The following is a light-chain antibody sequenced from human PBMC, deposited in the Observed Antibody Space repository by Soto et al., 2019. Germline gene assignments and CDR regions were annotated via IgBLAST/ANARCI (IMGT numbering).Light chain of an antibody. CDR2: SAS. V-gene: IGKV1-9*01. CDR3: QQLSRYPLT. CDR1: QALSNY. Sequence: DIPLTQSPSVLSASVGDTVTITCRASQALSNYLAWYQQKPGKAPDLLIYSASTLQSGVPSRFSDSGSETEFSLAVRDLPPEDFATYYCQQLSRYPLTFGGGTKVDIK. J-gene: IGKJ4*01.